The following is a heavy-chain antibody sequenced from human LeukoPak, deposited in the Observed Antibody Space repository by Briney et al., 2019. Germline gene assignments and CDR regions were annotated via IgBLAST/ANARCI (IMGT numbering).Heavy chain of an antibody. V-gene: IGHV3-9*01. Sequence: GGSLRLSCAASGFTFDDYAMHWVRQAPGKGLEWVSGISWNSGRIGYADSVKGRFTISRDNAKNSLYLQMNSLRAEDTALYYCAKDGSRYYGSGSYGMDVWGQGTTVTVSS. D-gene: IGHD3-10*01. CDR2: ISWNSGRI. CDR3: AKDGSRYYGSGSYGMDV. CDR1: GFTFDDYA. J-gene: IGHJ6*02.